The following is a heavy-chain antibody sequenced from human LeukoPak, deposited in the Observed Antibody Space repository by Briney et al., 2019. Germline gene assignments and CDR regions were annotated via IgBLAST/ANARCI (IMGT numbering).Heavy chain of an antibody. Sequence: SVKVSCRASGGTFSSYAISWVRQAPGQGLEWMGRIIPIFGTANYAQKFQGRVTITTDESTSTAYMELSSLRSEDTAVYYCARDSGHPSSFDYWGLGTLVTVSS. CDR1: GGTFSSYA. J-gene: IGHJ4*02. CDR3: ARDSGHPSSFDY. V-gene: IGHV1-69*05. CDR2: IIPIFGTA. D-gene: IGHD5-12*01.